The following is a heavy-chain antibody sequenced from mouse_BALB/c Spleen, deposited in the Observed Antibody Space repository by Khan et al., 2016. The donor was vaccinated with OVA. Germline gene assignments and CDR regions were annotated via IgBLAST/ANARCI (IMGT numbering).Heavy chain of an antibody. D-gene: IGHD3-2*02. CDR3: AREEALYYFDY. J-gene: IGHJ2*01. CDR2: IYPGTNNT. V-gene: IGHV1-76*01. CDR1: GYIFTSYW. Sequence: VQLQQSGAELVRPGASVKLSCKTSGYIFTSYWIHWVKQRSGQGLEWIARIYPGTNNTYYNEKLKDKATLTEEKSSSTVYMQLSSLKTEDSDVYFCAREEALYYFDYWGQGTTLTVSS.